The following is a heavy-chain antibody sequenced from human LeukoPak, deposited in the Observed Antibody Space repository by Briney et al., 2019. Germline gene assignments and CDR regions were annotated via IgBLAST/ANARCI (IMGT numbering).Heavy chain of an antibody. CDR2: IKQDGGAK. D-gene: IGHD1-26*01. CDR3: ARDGSSDFDY. CDR1: GFTFSNYW. V-gene: IGHV3-7*01. Sequence: GGSLRLSCAASGFTFSNYWMSWVRQAPGKGLEWVANIKQDGGAKYYVDSVKGRFTISRDNAKNSLYLQMNSLRAEDTAVYYCARDGSSDFDYWGQGTLVTVSS. J-gene: IGHJ4*02.